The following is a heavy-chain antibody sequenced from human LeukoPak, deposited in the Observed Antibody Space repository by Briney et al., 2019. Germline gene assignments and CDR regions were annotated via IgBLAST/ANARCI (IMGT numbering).Heavy chain of an antibody. Sequence: GGSLRLSCAASGFTFVDYGMSWVRQAPGKGLEWVSGINWNGGSTGYADSVKGRFTISRDNAKNSLYLQMNSLRAEDTAVYYCARDLNDILTGYSYYMDVWGKGTTVTVSS. V-gene: IGHV3-20*04. CDR2: INWNGGST. CDR3: ARDLNDILTGYSYYMDV. D-gene: IGHD3-9*01. J-gene: IGHJ6*03. CDR1: GFTFVDYG.